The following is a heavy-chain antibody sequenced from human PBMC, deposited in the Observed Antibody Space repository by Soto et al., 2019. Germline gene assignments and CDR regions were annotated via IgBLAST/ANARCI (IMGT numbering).Heavy chain of an antibody. V-gene: IGHV3-30*18. Sequence: GGSLRLSCAASGFTFSSYGMHWVRQAPGKGLEWVAVISYDGSNKYYADSVKGRFTISRDNSKNTLYLQMNSLRAEDTAVYYCAKDGDYYYGLGSYRRVPLDYWRPGTLVPVSS. CDR1: GFTFSSYG. D-gene: IGHD3-10*01. CDR2: ISYDGSNK. CDR3: AKDGDYYYGLGSYRRVPLDY. J-gene: IGHJ4*02.